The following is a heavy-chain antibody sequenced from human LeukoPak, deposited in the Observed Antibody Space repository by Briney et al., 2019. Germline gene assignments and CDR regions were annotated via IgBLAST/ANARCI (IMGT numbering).Heavy chain of an antibody. V-gene: IGHV3-48*04. J-gene: IGHJ4*02. CDR2: IGSSSTTI. CDR1: GFTFNTSS. Sequence: PGGSLRLSCAASGFTFNTSSMNWVRQAPGKGLEWVSYIGSSSTTISYADSVKGRFTISRDNARNSLYLQMNSLRAEDTAVYYCARVEGGNNYGPLDYWGQGTLVTVFS. D-gene: IGHD5-18*01. CDR3: ARVEGGNNYGPLDY.